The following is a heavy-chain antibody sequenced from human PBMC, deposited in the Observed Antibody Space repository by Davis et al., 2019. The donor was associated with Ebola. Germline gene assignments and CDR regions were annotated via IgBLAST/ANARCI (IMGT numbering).Heavy chain of an antibody. CDR2: ISYVGTNE. V-gene: IGHV3-30-3*01. Sequence: GGSLRLSCAASGFTFSNYAIHWVRQAPGKGLEWVAVISYVGTNERYADSVKGRFTISRDNSKNTLYLQMNSLRSEDTALYYCARGNSANWGPFFDYWGQGTLVSVSS. J-gene: IGHJ4*02. D-gene: IGHD7-27*01. CDR3: ARGNSANWGPFFDY. CDR1: GFTFSNYA.